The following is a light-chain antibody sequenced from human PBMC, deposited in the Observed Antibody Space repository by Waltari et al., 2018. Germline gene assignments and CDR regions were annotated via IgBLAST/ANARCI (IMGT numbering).Light chain of an antibody. CDR3: QQYNNWPLT. V-gene: IGKV3-15*01. J-gene: IGKJ4*01. Sequence: EIVLTQSLVTLSVSSGDRATLSCSPSQSVSGNLAWYQQKAGQAPRLLIYGASTRATGIPARFSGSGSGTEFTLTISSLQSEDIAVYYCQQYNNWPLTFGGGTKVEIK. CDR2: GAS. CDR1: QSVSGN.